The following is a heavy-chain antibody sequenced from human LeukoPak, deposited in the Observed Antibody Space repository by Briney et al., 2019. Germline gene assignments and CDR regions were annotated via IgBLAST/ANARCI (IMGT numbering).Heavy chain of an antibody. CDR2: IYYSGST. CDR3: ARGVVAARFWFDP. V-gene: IGHV4-30-4*02. D-gene: IGHD2-15*01. Sequence: PSETLSLTCTVSGGSISSGDYYWSWIRQPPGKGLEWIGYIYYSGSTYYNPSLKSRVTISVDTSKNQFSLKLSSVTAADTAVYYCARGVVAARFWFDPWGQGTLVTVSS. CDR1: GGSISSGDYY. J-gene: IGHJ5*02.